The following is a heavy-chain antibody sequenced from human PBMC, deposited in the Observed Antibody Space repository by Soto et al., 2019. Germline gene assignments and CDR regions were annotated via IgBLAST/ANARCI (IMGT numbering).Heavy chain of an antibody. J-gene: IGHJ4*02. Sequence: LSCTVSGGSISGGGYSWSWIRQPPGKGLEWIGYIYHSGSTYYNPSLKSRVTISVDRSKNQFSLKLSSVTAADTAVYYCARGMTTVTTLDYCGQGTLDTVSS. D-gene: IGHD4-4*01. CDR2: IYHSGST. V-gene: IGHV4-30-2*01. CDR3: ARGMTTVTTLDY. CDR1: GGSISGGGYS.